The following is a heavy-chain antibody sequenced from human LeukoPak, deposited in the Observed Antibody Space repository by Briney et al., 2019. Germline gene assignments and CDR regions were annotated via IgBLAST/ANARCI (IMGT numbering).Heavy chain of an antibody. Sequence: ASVKVSCKASGYTFTDYYMVWVRQTPGHGLEWLGWINQSGGTYHAQKVQGRVTMTRDTSIRAAYMELSRLRTDDTALYYCARGHDVAASLDYWGQGTLVTVSS. D-gene: IGHD6-19*01. CDR2: INQSGGT. CDR1: GYTFTDYY. CDR3: ARGHDVAASLDY. J-gene: IGHJ4*02. V-gene: IGHV1-2*02.